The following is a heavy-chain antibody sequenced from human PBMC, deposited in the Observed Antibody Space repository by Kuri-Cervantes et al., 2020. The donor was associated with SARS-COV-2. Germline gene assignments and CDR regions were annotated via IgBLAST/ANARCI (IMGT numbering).Heavy chain of an antibody. CDR2: IRSKANSYAT. V-gene: IGHV3-73*01. J-gene: IGHJ4*02. CDR1: GFTFSGSA. Sequence: GGSLRLSCAASGFTFSGSAMHWVRQASGKGLEWVGRIRSKANSYATAYAASVKGRFTISRDDSKNTAYLQMNSLKTEDTAVYYCTTDWVIVVVPAAPSGYSGYEMPDYWGQGTLVTVSS. D-gene: IGHD2-2*01. CDR3: TTDWVIVVVPAAPSGYSGYEMPDY.